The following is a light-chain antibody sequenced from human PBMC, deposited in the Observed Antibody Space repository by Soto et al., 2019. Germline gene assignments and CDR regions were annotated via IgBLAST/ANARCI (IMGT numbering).Light chain of an antibody. J-gene: IGLJ3*02. CDR3: SSYTTTSTLRL. CDR2: EVS. CDR1: SSDVGGYNY. V-gene: IGLV2-14*01. Sequence: QSALTQPASVSGSPGQSITISCTGTSSDVGGYNYVSWYQQRPGKAPKLMIYEVSNRPSGVSNRFSGSKSGNTASLTISGLQAEDEADYYCSSYTTTSTLRLFGGGTKLTVL.